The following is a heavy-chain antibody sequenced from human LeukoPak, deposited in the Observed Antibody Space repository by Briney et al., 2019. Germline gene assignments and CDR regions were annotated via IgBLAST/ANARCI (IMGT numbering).Heavy chain of an antibody. V-gene: IGHV4-34*01. CDR3: AREESGLLWLGELFRRDY. D-gene: IGHD3-10*01. Sequence: SETLSLTCAVYGGSFSGYYWSWIRQPPGKGLEWIGEINHSGSTNYNPSLKSRVTISVDTSKNQFSLKLSSVTAADTAVYYCAREESGLLWLGELFRRDYWGQGTLVTVSS. CDR1: GGSFSGYY. CDR2: INHSGST. J-gene: IGHJ4*02.